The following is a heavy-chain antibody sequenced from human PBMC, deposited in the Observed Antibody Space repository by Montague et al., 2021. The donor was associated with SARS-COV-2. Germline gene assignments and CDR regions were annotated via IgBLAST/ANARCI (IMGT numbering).Heavy chain of an antibody. Sequence: SETLSLTCTVSGGSISSDLFYWGWIRQTPGKGLEWIGAISYTGSTYYNPSLKSRVTVAVDTSKNQFSLRLISLTAADTAMYYCARHVDPCGGNCCNWYFDLWGRGSLVTVS. V-gene: IGHV4-39*01. CDR2: ISYTGST. CDR1: GGSISSDLFY. J-gene: IGHJ2*01. D-gene: IGHD4-23*01. CDR3: ARHVDPCGGNCCNWYFDL.